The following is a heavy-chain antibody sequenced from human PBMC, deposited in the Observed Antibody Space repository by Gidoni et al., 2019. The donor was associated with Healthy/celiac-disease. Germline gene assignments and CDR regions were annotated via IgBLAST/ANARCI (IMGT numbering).Heavy chain of an antibody. CDR3: ARGGGYSSSWRFPGESYRS. CDR2: INHSGST. J-gene: IGHJ4*02. V-gene: IGHV4-34*01. Sequence: QVQLQQWGAGLLKPSETLSLTCAVYGGSFSGSYWSGIRQPPGKGLEWIGEINHSGSTNYNPSLKSRVTISVDTSKNQFSLKLSSVTAADTAVYYCARGGGYSSSWRFPGESYRSWGQGTLVTVSS. CDR1: GGSFSGSY. D-gene: IGHD6-13*01.